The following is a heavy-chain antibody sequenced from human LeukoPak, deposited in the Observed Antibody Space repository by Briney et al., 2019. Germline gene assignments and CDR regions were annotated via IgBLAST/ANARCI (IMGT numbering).Heavy chain of an antibody. CDR3: ARDRDYAFDY. CDR1: GFTFTTYW. J-gene: IGHJ4*02. CDR2: INSDGSIT. V-gene: IGHV3-74*01. Sequence: PGGSLRLSCAASGFTFTTYWMHWVRQAPGKGLVWVSHINSDGSITSYADSVKGRFTISRDNAKNSLYLQMDSLRDEDTAVYYCARDRDYAFDYWGQGTLVTVSS. D-gene: IGHD4-17*01.